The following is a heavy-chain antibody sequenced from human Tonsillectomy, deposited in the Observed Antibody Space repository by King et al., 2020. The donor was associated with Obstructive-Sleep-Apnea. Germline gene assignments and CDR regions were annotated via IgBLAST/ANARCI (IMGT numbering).Heavy chain of an antibody. J-gene: IGHJ4*02. Sequence: VQLVESGGGVVQPGRSLRLSCASSGFTFSSYGMDWVRQAPGKGLEWVAIIWYYGSNKYYADSVKGRFTISRDNSKNTLYLQMNSLRAEDTAVYYFARGTLGYCSSTSCLIDYWGQGTLVTVSS. V-gene: IGHV3-33*01. D-gene: IGHD2-2*01. CDR3: ARGTLGYCSSTSCLIDY. CDR1: GFTFSSYG. CDR2: IWYYGSNK.